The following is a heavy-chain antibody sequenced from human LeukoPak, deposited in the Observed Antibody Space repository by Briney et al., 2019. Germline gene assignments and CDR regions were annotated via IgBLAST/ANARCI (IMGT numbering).Heavy chain of an antibody. V-gene: IGHV3-30*02. J-gene: IGHJ4*02. CDR2: IRYDGSNK. Sequence: GGSLRPSCAASGFTFSSYGMHWVRQAPGKGLEWVAFIRYDGSNKYYADSVKGRFTISRDNSKNTLYLQMNSLRAEDTAVYYCAKDGNDYGDYAGFDYWGQGTLVTVSS. D-gene: IGHD4-17*01. CDR3: AKDGNDYGDYAGFDY. CDR1: GFTFSSYG.